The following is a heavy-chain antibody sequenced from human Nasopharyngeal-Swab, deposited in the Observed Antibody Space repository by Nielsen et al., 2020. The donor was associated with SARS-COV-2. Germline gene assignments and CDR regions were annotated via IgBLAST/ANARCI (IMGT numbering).Heavy chain of an antibody. CDR3: ARDMVLLPYSGSYPDAFDI. Sequence: GESLKISCAASGFTFSSYGMHWVRQAPGKGLVWVAVIWYDGSNKYYADSVKGRFTISRDNSKNTLYLQMNSLRAEDTAVYYCARDMVLLPYSGSYPDAFDIWGQGTMVTVSS. J-gene: IGHJ3*02. D-gene: IGHD1-26*01. V-gene: IGHV3-33*01. CDR2: IWYDGSNK. CDR1: GFTFSSYG.